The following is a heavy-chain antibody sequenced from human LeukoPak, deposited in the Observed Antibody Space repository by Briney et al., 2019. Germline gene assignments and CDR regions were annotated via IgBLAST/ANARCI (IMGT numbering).Heavy chain of an antibody. CDR3: ARDIYYDSSGYYVY. CDR1: GFTFSSYG. CDR2: IRYDGSNK. J-gene: IGHJ4*02. V-gene: IGHV3-30*02. D-gene: IGHD3-22*01. Sequence: GGSLRLSCAASGFTFSSYGRHWVRQAPGKGLEWVAFIRYDGSNKYYADSVKGRFTISRDNSKNSLYLQMNSLRAEDTAVYYCARDIYYDSSGYYVYWGQGTLVTVSS.